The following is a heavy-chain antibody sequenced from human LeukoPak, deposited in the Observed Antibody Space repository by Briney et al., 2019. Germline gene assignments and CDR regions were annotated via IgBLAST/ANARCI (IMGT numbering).Heavy chain of an antibody. V-gene: IGHV4-59*12. Sequence: SETLSLTCTVSGGSITNYHWSWIRQPPGKGLEWIGFSYYNGNTNYNPSLKSRVAMSVDTSKNQFSLKLSSVTAADTAVYYCARVSHYYDSSGYVVWFDPWGQGTLVTVSS. CDR3: ARVSHYYDSSGYVVWFDP. CDR1: GGSITNYH. D-gene: IGHD3-22*01. J-gene: IGHJ5*02. CDR2: SYYNGNT.